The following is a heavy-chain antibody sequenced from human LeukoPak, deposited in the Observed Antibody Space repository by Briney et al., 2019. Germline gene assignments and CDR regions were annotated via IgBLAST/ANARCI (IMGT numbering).Heavy chain of an antibody. D-gene: IGHD2-2*01. V-gene: IGHV1-8*01. J-gene: IGHJ4*02. Sequence: GASVKVSCKASGYTFTSYDINWVRQATGQGLEWMGWMNPNSGNTGYAQKFQGRVTMTRNTSISTAYMELSSLRSEDTAVYYCARAVVVVPAAAVDYWGQGTLVTVSS. CDR2: MNPNSGNT. CDR3: ARAVVVVPAAAVDY. CDR1: GYTFTSYD.